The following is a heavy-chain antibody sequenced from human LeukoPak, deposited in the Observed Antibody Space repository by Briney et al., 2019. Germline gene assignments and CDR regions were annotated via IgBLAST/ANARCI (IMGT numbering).Heavy chain of an antibody. CDR2: IYYSGST. Sequence: SETLSLTCTVSGGSISSHYWSWIRQPPGKGLEWIGYIYYSGSTNYNPSPKSRVTISVDTSKNQFSLKLSSVTAADTAVYYCARAGYDSSGYYLDYWGQGTLVTVSS. D-gene: IGHD3-22*01. CDR3: ARAGYDSSGYYLDY. J-gene: IGHJ4*02. CDR1: GGSISSHY. V-gene: IGHV4-59*11.